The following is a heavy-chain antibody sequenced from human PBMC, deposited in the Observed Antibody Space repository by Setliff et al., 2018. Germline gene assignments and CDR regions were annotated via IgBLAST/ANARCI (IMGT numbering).Heavy chain of an antibody. CDR3: ARINFYVSSGYYYAPEL. D-gene: IGHD3-22*01. V-gene: IGHV1-46*01. J-gene: IGHJ4*02. CDR1: GYSFTSYY. CDR2: INTGGGSA. Sequence: ASVKVSCKASGYSFTSYYMYWVRQAPGQGLEWMGTINTGGGSASIVDQFQGRVTMTRDTSTSTVYMEFNSLRSDDTAVYYCARINFYVSSGYYYAPELWGQGTTVTVSS.